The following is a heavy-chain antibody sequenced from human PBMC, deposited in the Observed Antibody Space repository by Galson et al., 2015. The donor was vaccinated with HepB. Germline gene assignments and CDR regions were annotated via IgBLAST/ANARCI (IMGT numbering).Heavy chain of an antibody. V-gene: IGHV7-4-1*02. CDR3: ASTSLGGKALPDY. CDR2: IDVNTGNP. J-gene: IGHJ4*02. Sequence: SVKVSCKASGGTFSSYTISWVRQAPGQGLEWMGWIDVNTGNPTYAQDFTGRFVFSLDTSVSTAYLQISSLKADDTAVYYCASTSLGGKALPDYWGQGTLVTVSS. D-gene: IGHD4-23*01. CDR1: GGTFSSYT.